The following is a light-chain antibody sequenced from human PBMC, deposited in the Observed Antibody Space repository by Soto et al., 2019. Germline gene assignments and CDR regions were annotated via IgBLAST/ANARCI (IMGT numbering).Light chain of an antibody. V-gene: IGLV1-44*01. CDR1: SSNIGSNT. CDR2: SNN. J-gene: IGLJ1*01. CDR3: AAWDDSLNGYV. Sequence: QSVLTKPPSASGTPGQRVPISCSGSSSNIGSNTVNWYQQLPGTAPKLLIYSNNQRPSGVPDRFSGSKSGTSASLAISGLQSEDEADYYCAAWDDSLNGYVFGTGTKLTVL.